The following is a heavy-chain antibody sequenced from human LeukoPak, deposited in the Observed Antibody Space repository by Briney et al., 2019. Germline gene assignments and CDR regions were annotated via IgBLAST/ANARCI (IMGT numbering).Heavy chain of an antibody. CDR1: GFTVSSTY. V-gene: IGHV3-53*01. D-gene: IGHD3-3*01. CDR3: ARESSLYSYDY. CDR2: IITGGST. Sequence: PGGSLRLSCAASGFTVSSTYMSWVRQAPGKGLEWVSVIITGGSTYYTDSVRGRFTISRDNSKNTLYLQISNLRAEDTAVYYCARESSLYSYDYWGQGTLVTVSS. J-gene: IGHJ4*02.